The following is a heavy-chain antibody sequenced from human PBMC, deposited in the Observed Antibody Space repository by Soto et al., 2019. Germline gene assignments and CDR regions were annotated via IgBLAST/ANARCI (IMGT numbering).Heavy chain of an antibody. J-gene: IGHJ6*02. CDR2: IHPRDSDT. Sequence: GDSLNISCKSSGHSFTTYWIGWARQMLGKGLEWLGVIHPRDSDTRYSASFQGQVTISGDKSITTAYLQWGSLKAPDTAMEYCARHLRGYGMGVWGQGTTGTDAS. CDR1: GHSFTTYW. CDR3: ARHLRGYGMGV. D-gene: IGHD3-10*01. V-gene: IGHV5-51*01.